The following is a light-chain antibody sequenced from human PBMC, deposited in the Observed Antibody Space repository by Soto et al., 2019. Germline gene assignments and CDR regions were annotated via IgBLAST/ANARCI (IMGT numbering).Light chain of an antibody. Sequence: DIQMTQSPSTLSASVGDRVTITCRASQSISNSLAWYQQKPGKAPKLLIYEASSLKSGVPSRFSGSGSGTESTLTISSLQHDDSATYYCQQYNGYWTFGQGTKVEIK. V-gene: IGKV1-5*03. CDR1: QSISNS. J-gene: IGKJ1*01. CDR2: EAS. CDR3: QQYNGYWT.